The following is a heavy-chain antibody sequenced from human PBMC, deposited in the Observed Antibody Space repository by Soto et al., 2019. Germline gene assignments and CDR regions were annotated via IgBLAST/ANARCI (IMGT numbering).Heavy chain of an antibody. CDR2: IYYSGST. CDR1: GGSISSGDYY. J-gene: IGHJ6*02. CDR3: ARDPYDFWSGYYPVSYYYYGMDV. D-gene: IGHD3-3*01. V-gene: IGHV4-30-4*01. Sequence: PSETLSLTCTVSGGSISSGDYYWSWIRQPPGKGLERIGYIYYSGSTYYNPSLKSRVTISVDTSKNQFSLKLSSVTAADTAVYYCARDPYDFWSGYYPVSYYYYGMDVWGQGTTVTVSS.